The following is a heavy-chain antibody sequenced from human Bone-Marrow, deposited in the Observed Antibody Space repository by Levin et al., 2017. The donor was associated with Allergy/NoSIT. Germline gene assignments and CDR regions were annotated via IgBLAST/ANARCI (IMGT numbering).Heavy chain of an antibody. J-gene: IGHJ4*02. Sequence: ASVKVSCKASGYTFTSYYMHWVRQAPGQGLEWMGIINPSGGSTSYAQKFQGRVTMTRDTSTSTVYMELSSLRSEDTAVYYCARAPRFDSSSWYPFDYWGQGTLVTVSS. CDR1: GYTFTSYY. V-gene: IGHV1-46*01. CDR2: INPSGGST. D-gene: IGHD6-13*01. CDR3: ARAPRFDSSSWYPFDY.